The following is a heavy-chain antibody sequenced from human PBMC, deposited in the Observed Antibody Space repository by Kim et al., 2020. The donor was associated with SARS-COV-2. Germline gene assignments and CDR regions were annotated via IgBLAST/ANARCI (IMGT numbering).Heavy chain of an antibody. J-gene: IGHJ4*02. CDR3: ATLYRMITFGGVRHY. Sequence: SLKSRVTISVDTSKTQFSLKLSSVTAADTAVYYCATLYRMITFGGVRHYWGQGTLVTVSS. D-gene: IGHD3-16*01. V-gene: IGHV4-34*01.